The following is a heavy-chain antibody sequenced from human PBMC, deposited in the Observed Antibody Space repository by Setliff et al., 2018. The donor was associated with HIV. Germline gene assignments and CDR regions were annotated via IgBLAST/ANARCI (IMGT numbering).Heavy chain of an antibody. Sequence: PSETLSLTCNVSGGSVTSGSFYWGWIRQPPGKGLEWIGSFHDSGSASYNPSLRRRVTVSVDTSKNQFSLKLSSVTAADTAVYYCARRPYYFDSWGQGSLVTVSS. V-gene: IGHV4-39*01. J-gene: IGHJ4*02. CDR2: FHDSGSA. CDR1: GGSVTSGSFY. CDR3: ARRPYYFDS.